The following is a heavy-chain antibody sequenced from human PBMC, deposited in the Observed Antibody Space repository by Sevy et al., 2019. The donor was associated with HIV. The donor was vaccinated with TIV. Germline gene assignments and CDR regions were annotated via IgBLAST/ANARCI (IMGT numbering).Heavy chain of an antibody. CDR2: MFPGNSDI. Sequence: ESLKSSCQTSGYTVSSHWLGWVRRKPGKGLEWVAIMFPGNSDISYSSSFEARVTISVDRSTSTAYLHWSSLKTSDTAIYYFAWGGHIPLDAFDYWGQGTMVTVSS. J-gene: IGHJ3*01. CDR3: AWGGHIPLDAFDY. D-gene: IGHD3-3*01. V-gene: IGHV5-51*01. CDR1: GYTVSSHW.